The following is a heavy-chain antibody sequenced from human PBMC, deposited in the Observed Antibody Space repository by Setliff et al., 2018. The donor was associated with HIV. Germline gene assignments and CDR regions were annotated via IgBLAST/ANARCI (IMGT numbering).Heavy chain of an antibody. V-gene: IGHV1-69*13. Sequence: SVKVSCKASGGSVTTYGITWVRQAPGQGLEWMGGIIPIFGTTKYAQKFQGRVTISADESTRTANMGLSSLTVEDTAVYFRARPWGGLVQTANYFDSWGQGTLVTVSS. CDR2: IIPIFGTT. J-gene: IGHJ4*02. D-gene: IGHD3-3*01. CDR1: GGSVTTYG. CDR3: ARPWGGLVQTANYFDS.